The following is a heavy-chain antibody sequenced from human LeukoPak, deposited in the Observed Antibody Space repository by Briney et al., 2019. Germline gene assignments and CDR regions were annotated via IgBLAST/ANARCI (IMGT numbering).Heavy chain of an antibody. CDR3: TRQNPVAGTSFDY. CDR1: ADSVSSSNSY. J-gene: IGHJ4*02. Sequence: PSETLSLTCTVSADSVSSSNSYWGWIRQSPGKGLEWIGSIYYSGSTYYSPSLKGRVTISVDTSKNQLSLELSSVTAADTAAYYCTRQNPVAGTSFDYWGQGTLVTVSS. D-gene: IGHD6-19*01. CDR2: IYYSGST. V-gene: IGHV4-39*01.